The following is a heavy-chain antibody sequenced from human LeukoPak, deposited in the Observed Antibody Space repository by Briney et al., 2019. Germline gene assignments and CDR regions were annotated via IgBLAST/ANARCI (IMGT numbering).Heavy chain of an antibody. V-gene: IGHV3-73*01. J-gene: IGHJ6*02. Sequence: GGSLRLSCAASGFTFSGSAMHWVRQASGKGLEWVGRIRSKANSYATPYSASVKGRFTISRDVSKNTAYLQMNSLKTEDTAVYYCTLVDTAMVPYYYYGMDVWGQGTTVTVSS. CDR2: IRSKANSYAT. CDR3: TLVDTAMVPYYYYGMDV. CDR1: GFTFSGSA. D-gene: IGHD5-18*01.